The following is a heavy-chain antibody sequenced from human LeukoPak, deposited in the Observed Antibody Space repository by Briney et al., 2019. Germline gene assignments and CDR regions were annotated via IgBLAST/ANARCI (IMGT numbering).Heavy chain of an antibody. CDR1: GGTFSSYT. V-gene: IGHV1-69*02. CDR2: IIPILGIA. D-gene: IGHD3-22*01. J-gene: IGHJ6*02. CDR3: ARVGVDSSGYYRPNYYYYYGMDV. Sequence: SVKVSCKASGGTFSSYTISWVRQAPGQGLEWMGRIIPILGIANYAQKFQGRVTITEDKSTSTAYMELSSLRSEDTAVYYCARVGVDSSGYYRPNYYYYYGMDVWGQGTTVTVSS.